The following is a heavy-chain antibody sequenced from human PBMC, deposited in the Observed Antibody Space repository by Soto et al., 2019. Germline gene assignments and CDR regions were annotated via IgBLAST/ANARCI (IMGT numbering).Heavy chain of an antibody. CDR2: IRWNSGGI. CDR3: AKDIEGLDSYFGMDV. Sequence: GGSLRLSCGASGFTFENYGMHWVRQAPGKGLECVSSIRWNSGGITYAASVQGRFTISRDNAKNSLYLQMNSLRDEDTALYYCAKDIEGLDSYFGMDVWGQGTTVTVSS. V-gene: IGHV3-9*01. J-gene: IGHJ6*02. CDR1: GFTFENYG.